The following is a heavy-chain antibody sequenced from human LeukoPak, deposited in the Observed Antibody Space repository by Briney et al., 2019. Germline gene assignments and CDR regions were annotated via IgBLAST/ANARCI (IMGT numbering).Heavy chain of an antibody. V-gene: IGHV3-23*01. Sequence: GGSLRLSRAASGFTFSSYGMTWVRQAPGKGLEWVSGITGSGDNTYYADSVKGRFTISRDNSKNTLYLQMNSLRPEDTAAYYCAKVGIVGATTSAYFEYWGQGTLVTVSS. CDR2: ITGSGDNT. CDR3: AKVGIVGATTSAYFEY. CDR1: GFTFSSYG. J-gene: IGHJ4*02. D-gene: IGHD1-26*01.